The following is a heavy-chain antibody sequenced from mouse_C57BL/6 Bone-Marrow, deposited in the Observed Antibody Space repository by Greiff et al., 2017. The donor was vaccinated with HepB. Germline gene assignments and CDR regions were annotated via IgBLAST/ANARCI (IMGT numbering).Heavy chain of an antibody. D-gene: IGHD2-5*01. J-gene: IGHJ1*03. CDR3: ARSPHYYSNRYWYFDV. CDR2: INPNYGTT. V-gene: IGHV1-39*01. CDR1: GYSFTDYN. Sequence: VQLKESGPELVKPGASVKISCKASGYSFTDYNMNWVKQSNGKSLEWIGVINPNYGTTSYNQKFKGKATLTVDQSSSTAYMQLNSLTSEDSAVYYCARSPHYYSNRYWYFDVWGTGTTVTVSS.